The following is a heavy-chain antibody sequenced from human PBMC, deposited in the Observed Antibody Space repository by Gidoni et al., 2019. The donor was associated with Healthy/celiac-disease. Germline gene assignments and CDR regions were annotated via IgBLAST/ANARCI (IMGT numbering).Heavy chain of an antibody. CDR2: INPMGGST. V-gene: IGHV1-46*01. J-gene: IGHJ4*02. CDR3: ARDLAAAGTGY. Sequence: QVQLVQSGAEVKKPGASVKVSCKASGYTFTSYYMHWVRQAPGQGLEWMGIINPMGGSTSYAQKFQGRVTMTRDTSTSTVYMELSSLRSEDTAVYYCARDLAAAGTGYWGQGTLVTVSS. D-gene: IGHD6-13*01. CDR1: GYTFTSYY.